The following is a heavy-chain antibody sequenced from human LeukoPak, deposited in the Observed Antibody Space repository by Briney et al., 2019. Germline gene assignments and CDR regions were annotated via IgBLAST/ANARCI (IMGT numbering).Heavy chain of an antibody. D-gene: IGHD3-3*01. J-gene: IGHJ4*02. CDR3: AKLNPDFADSEIRL. CDR2: ISSSGVGT. Sequence: GGSLRLSCAASGFSFSSYAMSWVRQAPGKGLEWVSAISSSGVGTYYADSVKGRFTISRDNSRKTLYLQVTSLRAEDTAIYYCAKLNPDFADSEIRLWDQGTLVTVSS. V-gene: IGHV3-23*01. CDR1: GFSFSSYA.